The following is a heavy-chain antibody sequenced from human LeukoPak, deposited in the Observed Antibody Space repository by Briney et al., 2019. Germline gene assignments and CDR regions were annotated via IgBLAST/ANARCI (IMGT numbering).Heavy chain of an antibody. V-gene: IGHV4-59*01. D-gene: IGHD5-18*01. J-gene: IGHJ4*02. CDR1: GGSISSYY. CDR3: ARRRYNYDY. CDR2: IYYSGNT. Sequence: SETLSLTCTVSGGSISSYYWSWIRQPPGKGLEWIGYIYYSGNTIYNPSLKSRATISIDTSKNQFSLKLSSVTAADTAVYYCARRRYNYDYWGQGTLVTVSS.